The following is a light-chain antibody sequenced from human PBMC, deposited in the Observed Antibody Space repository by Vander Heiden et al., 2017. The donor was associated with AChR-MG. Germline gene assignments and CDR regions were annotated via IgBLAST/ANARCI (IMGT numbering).Light chain of an antibody. CDR1: SRNVGSCNY. CDR2: GVN. V-gene: IGLV2-14*01. J-gene: IGLJ3*02. CDR3: SAYTSSSAWV. Sequence: QSALTPPASVSGSPGQSHTISCTGTSRNVGSCNYVSWYQQRPGKVPKLMIYGVNERPSGVSNRFSGSKSGNTATLTISGLQADDEADYYCSAYTSSSAWVFGGGTKLTVL.